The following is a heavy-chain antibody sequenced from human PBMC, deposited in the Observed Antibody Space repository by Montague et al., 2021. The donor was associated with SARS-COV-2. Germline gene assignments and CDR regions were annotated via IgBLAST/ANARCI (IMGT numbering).Heavy chain of an antibody. D-gene: IGHD4-11*01. CDR3: ARNLPPATIFTVVTHFDF. Sequence: SETLSLTCNVSGDPVASNNYYWGWLRQPPGRGLEWIASAFHTGKAFYNPSLKSRSSISVDTATNQVSLKLTSVSGADTALYFCARNLPPATIFTVVTHFDFWGHGTRVTVS. CDR2: AFHTGKA. J-gene: IGHJ4*01. V-gene: IGHV4-39*01. CDR1: GDPVASNNYY.